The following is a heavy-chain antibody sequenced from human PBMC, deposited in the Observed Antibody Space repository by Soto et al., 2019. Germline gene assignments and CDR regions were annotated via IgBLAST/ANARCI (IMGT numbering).Heavy chain of an antibody. Sequence: QVQLVESGGGVVQPGRSLRLYCAASGLTFSDYGMHWARQAPGKGLEWVARLYYDGSNKQYADSVKCRFTISRDDAKNTLYLQMTSLRAEDTAVYYCARDWVPFTWGQGTLVTVSS. CDR2: LYYDGSNK. CDR3: ARDWVPFT. V-gene: IGHV3-33*01. J-gene: IGHJ5*02. D-gene: IGHD3-16*01. CDR1: GLTFSDYG.